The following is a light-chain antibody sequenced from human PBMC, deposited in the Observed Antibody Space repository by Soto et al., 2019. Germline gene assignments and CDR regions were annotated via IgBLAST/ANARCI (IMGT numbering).Light chain of an antibody. J-gene: IGLJ2*01. CDR3: QTWGTGIVV. CDR2: LNSDGSH. V-gene: IGLV4-69*01. Sequence: QHVLTQSPSASASLGASVKLTCTLSSGLSSYAIAWHQQQPEKGPRYLMKLNSDGSHSKGDGIPDRFSGSSSGAERYLTISSLQSEDEADYYCQTWGTGIVVFGGGTKLTVL. CDR1: SGLSSYA.